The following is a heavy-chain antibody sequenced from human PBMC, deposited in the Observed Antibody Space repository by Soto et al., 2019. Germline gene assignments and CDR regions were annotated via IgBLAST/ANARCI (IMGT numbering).Heavy chain of an antibody. J-gene: IGHJ3*01. Sequence: SETLSLTCTVSGGSISSHYWSWVRQSPGKGLEWIGYIYYSGSTNYNPSLKSRVTISVDTSKNQFSLKLSSVAAADTAVYYCARRRSTPTFFDVWGQGTMVTVSS. V-gene: IGHV4-59*11. CDR3: ARRRSTPTFFDV. CDR1: GGSISSHY. CDR2: IYYSGST. D-gene: IGHD1-26*01.